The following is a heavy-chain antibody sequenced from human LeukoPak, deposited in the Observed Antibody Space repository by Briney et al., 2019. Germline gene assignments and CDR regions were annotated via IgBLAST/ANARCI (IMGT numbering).Heavy chain of an antibody. CDR1: GFTFSIYW. V-gene: IGHV3-74*01. J-gene: IGHJ6*02. Sequence: PGGSLRLSCAASGFTFSIYWMHWVRQAPGKGLVWVSHINEDGSRTDYADSVKGRFTMSRDNAKNTLYLQMNSLRGEDTAVYYCARAPYYNGMDVWGQGTTVTVSS. CDR3: ARAPYYNGMDV. CDR2: INEDGSRT.